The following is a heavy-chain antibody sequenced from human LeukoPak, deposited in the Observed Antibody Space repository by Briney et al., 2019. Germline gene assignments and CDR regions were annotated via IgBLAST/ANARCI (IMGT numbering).Heavy chain of an antibody. Sequence: GGSLRLSCAASGFTFSSYSMNWVRQAPGKGLEWVSYISSSSSTIYYADSVKGRFTISRDNAKNSLYLQMNSLRAEDTAVYYCARETPIAAAGTYYYYMDVWGKGTTVTVSS. CDR2: ISSSSSTI. CDR1: GFTFSSYS. CDR3: ARETPIAAAGTYYYYMDV. D-gene: IGHD6-13*01. V-gene: IGHV3-48*04. J-gene: IGHJ6*03.